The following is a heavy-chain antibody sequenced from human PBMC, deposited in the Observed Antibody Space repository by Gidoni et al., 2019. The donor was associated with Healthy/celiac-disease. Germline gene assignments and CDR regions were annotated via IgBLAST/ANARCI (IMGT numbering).Heavy chain of an antibody. CDR1: GGTFSRYA. J-gene: IGHJ3*02. Sequence: QVQLVQSGAEVKKPGSSVKVSCKASGGTFSRYAISWVRQAPGQGLEWMGGIIPIFGTANYAQKFQGRVTITADESTSTAYMELSSLRSEDTAVYYCARVSYYDSSGYFRSAFDIWGQGTMVTVSS. D-gene: IGHD3-22*01. V-gene: IGHV1-69*01. CDR2: IIPIFGTA. CDR3: ARVSYYDSSGYFRSAFDI.